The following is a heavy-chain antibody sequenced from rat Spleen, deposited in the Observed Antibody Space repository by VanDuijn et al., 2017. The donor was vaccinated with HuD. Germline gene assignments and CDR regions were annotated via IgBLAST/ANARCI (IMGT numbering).Heavy chain of an antibody. D-gene: IGHD5-1*01. V-gene: IGHV5S23*01. Sequence: EVQLVESGGGLVQPGRSLKLSCAASGFTFSNYAMAWVRQTPAKGLEWVASITTGGDNTYYRDSVKGRFTISRDNAKSTLYLQMDSLGSEDTATYYCTKQGTGTYWHFDFWGPGTMVTVSS. J-gene: IGHJ1*01. CDR1: GFTFSNYA. CDR2: ITTGGDNT. CDR3: TKQGTGTYWHFDF.